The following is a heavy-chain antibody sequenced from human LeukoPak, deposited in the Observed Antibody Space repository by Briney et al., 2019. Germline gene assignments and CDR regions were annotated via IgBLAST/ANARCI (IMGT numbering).Heavy chain of an antibody. Sequence: GGSLRLSCAASGFTFDDYAMHWVRQAPGKGLEWVSGISWNSGSIGYADYVKGRFTISRDNAKNSLYLQMNSLRAEDTALYYCAKGDVLLWFGEFKHWGQGTLVTVSS. V-gene: IGHV3-9*01. J-gene: IGHJ1*01. CDR2: ISWNSGSI. D-gene: IGHD3-10*01. CDR1: GFTFDDYA. CDR3: AKGDVLLWFGEFKH.